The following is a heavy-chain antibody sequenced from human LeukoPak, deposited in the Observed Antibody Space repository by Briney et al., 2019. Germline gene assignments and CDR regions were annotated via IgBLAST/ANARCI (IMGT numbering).Heavy chain of an antibody. J-gene: IGHJ3*02. CDR3: ANSRVPRESCSVTSCYAGFGAFDI. V-gene: IGHV3-23*01. D-gene: IGHD2-2*01. Sequence: QPGGSLRLSCAASGFTFSSYAMSWVRQAPGKGLEWVSAISGSGGSTYYADSVKGRFAISRDNSKNTLYLQMNSLRTEDTAVYYCANSRVPRESCSVTSCYAGFGAFDIWGQGTIVTVSS. CDR1: GFTFSSYA. CDR2: ISGSGGST.